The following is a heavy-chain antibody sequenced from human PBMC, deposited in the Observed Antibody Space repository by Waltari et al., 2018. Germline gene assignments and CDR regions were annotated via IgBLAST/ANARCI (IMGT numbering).Heavy chain of an antibody. CDR1: GFVVRENY. CDR3: ARGGGYYDNSGFYFFDY. D-gene: IGHD3-22*01. CDR2: LYSGGYS. V-gene: IGHV3-53*01. Sequence: EVQLVESGGGLITPGGSLSISCAASGFVVRENYIPWVRQDPGRGLEWVSVLYSGGYSYYADSVKGRFTISSDTSKNTVYLQMNNLGAEDTAVYFCARGGGYYDNSGFYFFDYWGQGTLVTVSS. J-gene: IGHJ4*02.